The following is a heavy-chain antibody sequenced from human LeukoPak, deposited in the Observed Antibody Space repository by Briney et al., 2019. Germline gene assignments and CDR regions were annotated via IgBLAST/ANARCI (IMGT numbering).Heavy chain of an antibody. J-gene: IGHJ6*02. CDR1: GFTVSSNY. Sequence: GGSLRLSCAASGFTVSSNYMSWVRQAPGKGLEWVSVIYSGGSTYYADSVKGRFTTSRDNSKNTLYLQMNSLRAEDTAVYYCARGQGPYYYYGMDVWGQGTTVTVSS. CDR2: IYSGGST. V-gene: IGHV3-53*01. CDR3: ARGQGPYYYYGMDV.